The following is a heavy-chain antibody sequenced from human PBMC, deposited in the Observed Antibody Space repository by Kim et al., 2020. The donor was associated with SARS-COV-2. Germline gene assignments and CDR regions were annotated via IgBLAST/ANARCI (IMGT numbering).Heavy chain of an antibody. CDR1: GFTFSSYS. CDR3: ARELPVTMVRDAFDI. D-gene: IGHD3-10*01. J-gene: IGHJ3*02. CDR2: ISSSSSYI. V-gene: IGHV3-21*01. Sequence: GGSLRLSCAASGFTFSSYSMNWVRQAPGKGLEWVSSISSSSSYIYYADSVKGRFTISRDNAKNSLYLQMNSLRAEDTAVYYCARELPVTMVRDAFDIWGQGTMVTVSS.